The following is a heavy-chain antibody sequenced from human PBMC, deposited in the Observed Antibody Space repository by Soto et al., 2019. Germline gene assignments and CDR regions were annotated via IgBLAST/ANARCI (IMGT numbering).Heavy chain of an antibody. CDR2: IVPVFGSA. CDR1: GGDFKNYG. CDR3: XXEIAATGFHF. J-gene: IGHJ4*02. D-gene: IGHD3-9*01. V-gene: IGHV1-69*12. Sequence: QVQLVQSGAEVKKPGSSVKVSCKTSGGDFKNYGVSWVRQAPGQGLEWMGGIVPVFGSAKYGQIFQGRVTXXADXXXXXXXXXXXXXXXXXXXXXXXXXEIAATGFHFWGQGTLVIVSS.